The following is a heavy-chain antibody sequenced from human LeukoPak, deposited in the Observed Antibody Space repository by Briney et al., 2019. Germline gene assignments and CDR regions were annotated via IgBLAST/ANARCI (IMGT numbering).Heavy chain of an antibody. Sequence: ASVKVSCEASGYTFTGYYMHWVRQAPGQGLEWMGWINPNSDGTNYAQKFQGRVTMTRDTSINTAYMELTSLRSDDTAVYYCARDRIAISQWFGDLLKYYGMDVWGLGTTVAVSS. CDR1: GYTFTGYY. CDR2: INPNSDGT. J-gene: IGHJ6*02. V-gene: IGHV1-2*02. D-gene: IGHD3-10*01. CDR3: ARDRIAISQWFGDLLKYYGMDV.